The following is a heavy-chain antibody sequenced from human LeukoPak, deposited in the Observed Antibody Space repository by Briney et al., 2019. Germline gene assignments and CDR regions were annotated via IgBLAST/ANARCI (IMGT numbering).Heavy chain of an antibody. Sequence: ASVKVSCKASGYSFTNFDVNWVRQATGQGLEWMGWMNPNSGNKGYAQKFQGRVTMTMNTCITTAYMELSSLRSEDTAVYYCARGPQWRGDYYYMDVWGRGTTVTVSS. J-gene: IGHJ6*03. CDR3: ARGPQWRGDYYYMDV. D-gene: IGHD6-19*01. CDR2: MNPNSGNK. CDR1: GYSFTNFD. V-gene: IGHV1-8*01.